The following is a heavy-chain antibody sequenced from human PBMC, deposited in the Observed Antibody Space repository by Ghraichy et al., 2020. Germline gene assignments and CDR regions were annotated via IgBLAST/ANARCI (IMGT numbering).Heavy chain of an antibody. CDR2: IYYSGST. CDR3: ARGGGSGSYFDY. D-gene: IGHD1-26*01. V-gene: IGHV4-39*07. CDR1: GGSISSSSYY. J-gene: IGHJ4*02. Sequence: SETLSLTCTVSGGSISSSSYYWGWIRQPPGKGLEWIGSIYYSGSTYYNPSLKSRVTISVDTSKNQFSLKLSSVTAADTAVYYCARGGGSGSYFDYWGQGTLVTVSS.